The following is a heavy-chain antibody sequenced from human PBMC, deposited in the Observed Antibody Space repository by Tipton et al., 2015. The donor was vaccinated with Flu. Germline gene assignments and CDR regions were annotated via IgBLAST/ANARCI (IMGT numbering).Heavy chain of an antibody. CDR1: GYSISSGYY. Sequence: PGLVKPSETLSLTCTVSGYSISSGYYWGWIRQPPGMGLEWIGYIYYTGSTNYNPSLKSRLTISVDTSKNQFSLRLTSVTAADTAVYFCARHGVYIQPRFDDWSQGTLVTVSS. V-gene: IGHV4-38-2*02. CDR2: IYYTGST. D-gene: IGHD5/OR15-5a*01. J-gene: IGHJ4*02. CDR3: ARHGVYIQPRFDD.